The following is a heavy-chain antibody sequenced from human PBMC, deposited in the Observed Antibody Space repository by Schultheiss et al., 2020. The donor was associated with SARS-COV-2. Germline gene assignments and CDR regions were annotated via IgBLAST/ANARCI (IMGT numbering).Heavy chain of an antibody. J-gene: IGHJ5*02. Sequence: SETLSLTCAVYGGSFSGYYWSWIRQPPGKGLEWIGSIYYSGSTYYNPSLKSRVTISVDTSKNQFSLKLSSVTAADTAVYYCARGGYYNAGWFDPWGQGTLVTVSS. D-gene: IGHD3-9*01. CDR3: ARGGYYNAGWFDP. CDR2: IYYSGST. V-gene: IGHV4-34*01. CDR1: GGSFSGYY.